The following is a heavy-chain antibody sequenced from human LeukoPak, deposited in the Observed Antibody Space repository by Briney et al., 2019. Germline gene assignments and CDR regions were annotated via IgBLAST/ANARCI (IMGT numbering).Heavy chain of an antibody. D-gene: IGHD1-26*01. V-gene: IGHV3-7*01. Sequence: GGSLRLSCTASGFTFSSYWMTWVRQAPGKGLEWVANIKQDGSEKYYVDSVKGRFTISRDNAKNSLYLQMNSLRAEDTAVYYCARALGSYAYTDAFDIWGQGTMVTVSS. CDR3: ARALGSYAYTDAFDI. CDR2: IKQDGSEK. J-gene: IGHJ3*02. CDR1: GFTFSSYW.